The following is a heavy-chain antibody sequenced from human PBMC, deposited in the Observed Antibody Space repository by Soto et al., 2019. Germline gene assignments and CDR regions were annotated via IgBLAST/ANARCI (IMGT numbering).Heavy chain of an antibody. D-gene: IGHD3-3*01. Sequence: SETLSLTCTVSGGSISSGGYYWSWIRQHPGKGLEWIGYIYYSGSTYYNPSLKSRVTISVDTSKNQFSLKLSSVTAADTAVYYCARENLRFLDVWGQGTTVTVS. CDR3: ARENLRFLDV. CDR1: GGSISSGGYY. V-gene: IGHV4-31*03. J-gene: IGHJ6*02. CDR2: IYYSGST.